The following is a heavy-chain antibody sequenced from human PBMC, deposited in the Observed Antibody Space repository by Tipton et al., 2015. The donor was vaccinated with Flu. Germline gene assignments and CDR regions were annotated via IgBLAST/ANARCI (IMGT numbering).Heavy chain of an antibody. CDR1: GASLRSSSYY. V-gene: IGHV4-39*07. CDR3: VRTKDGHTLSNFVY. J-gene: IGHJ4*02. CDR2: FYYDVGT. Sequence: TLSLTCTVSGASLRSSSYYWGWIRQPQGKGLEWIGSFYYDVGTYYNPSLNSRVTISVDESKNQFSLRLTSVTAADTAVYYCVRTKDGHTLSNFVYWGQGTLVTVSS. D-gene: IGHD5-24*01.